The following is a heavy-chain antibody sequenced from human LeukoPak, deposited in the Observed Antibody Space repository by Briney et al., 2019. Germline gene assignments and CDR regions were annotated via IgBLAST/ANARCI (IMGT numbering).Heavy chain of an antibody. CDR1: GFTFNSYS. V-gene: IGHV3-7*01. D-gene: IGHD6-19*01. CDR2: IKQDGSEK. CDR3: ARDGSGWEFFDY. J-gene: IGHJ4*02. Sequence: GGSLRLSCAASGFTFNSYSMSWVRQAPGKGLEWVANIKQDGSEKYYVDSVKGRFTISRDNAKNSLYLQMNSLRAEDTAVYYCARDGSGWEFFDYWGQGTLVTVSS.